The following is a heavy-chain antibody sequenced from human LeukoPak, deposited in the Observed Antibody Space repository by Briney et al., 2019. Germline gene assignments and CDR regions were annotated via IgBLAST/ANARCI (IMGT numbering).Heavy chain of an antibody. V-gene: IGHV3-30*04. Sequence: AGGSLRLSCAASGFTFSSYAIHWVRQAPGKGLEWVAVISYDGSHKNYADSVRGRFTISRDNTKNTLYLQMNSLRPDDTAVYYCARGQRAHVEWSYYMDVWGKGTTVTVSS. CDR2: ISYDGSHK. D-gene: IGHD3-3*01. CDR1: GFTFSSYA. J-gene: IGHJ6*03. CDR3: ARGQRAHVEWSYYMDV.